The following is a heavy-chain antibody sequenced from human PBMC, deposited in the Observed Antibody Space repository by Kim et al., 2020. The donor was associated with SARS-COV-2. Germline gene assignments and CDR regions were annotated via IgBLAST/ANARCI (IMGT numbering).Heavy chain of an antibody. CDR2: ISSSSSTI. Sequence: GGSLRLSCAASGFTFSSYSMNWVRQAPGKGLEWVSYISSSSSTIYYADSVKGRFTISRDNAKNSLYLQMNSLRDEDTAVYYCARVEGDSSGYYLVDYYYYGMDVWGQGTTVTVSS. CDR1: GFTFSSYS. CDR3: ARVEGDSSGYYLVDYYYYGMDV. J-gene: IGHJ6*02. D-gene: IGHD3-22*01. V-gene: IGHV3-48*02.